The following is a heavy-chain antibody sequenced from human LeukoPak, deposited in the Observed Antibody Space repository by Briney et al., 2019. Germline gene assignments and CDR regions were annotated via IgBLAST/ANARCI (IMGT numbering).Heavy chain of an antibody. J-gene: IGHJ4*02. V-gene: IGHV1-2*02. CDR1: GYTFTDYY. D-gene: IGHD3-10*01. Sequence: VASVKVSCKASGYTFTDYYMHWVRQAPGHGLEWMGWIYPDSGGTNYAQKFQGRVTMTRDTSISTAYMGLSRLTSDDTAVYYCARGRSDYYLDSWGQGTLVTVSS. CDR3: ARGRSDYYLDS. CDR2: IYPDSGGT.